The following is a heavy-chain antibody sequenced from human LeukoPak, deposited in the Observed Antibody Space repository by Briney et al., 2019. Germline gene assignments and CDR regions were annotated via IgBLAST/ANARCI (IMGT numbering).Heavy chain of an antibody. Sequence: GGSLRLSCAASGFNFREYSMSWVRQAPGKGLEWVSNIRANGGDTYYTDSVKGRFTISRDNSKNTLYLEMNSLRAEDTAVYYCAKGGYTTWFDPWGQGTLVTVSS. J-gene: IGHJ5*02. D-gene: IGHD2-15*01. CDR3: AKGGYTTWFDP. V-gene: IGHV3-23*01. CDR2: IRANGGDT. CDR1: GFNFREYS.